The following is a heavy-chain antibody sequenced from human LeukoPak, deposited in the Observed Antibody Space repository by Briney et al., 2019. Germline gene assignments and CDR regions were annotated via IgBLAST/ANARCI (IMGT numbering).Heavy chain of an antibody. CDR1: GGSLSGFY. Sequence: PSETLSLTCAVSGGSLSGFYWSWIRQPPGKGLEWIGEINHSGYTNYHPSLKSRVAISVDTSKKQFSLKLSSVTAADTAVYYCARGKGTLSYWGQGTLVSVPS. V-gene: IGHV4-34*01. J-gene: IGHJ4*02. CDR3: ARGKGTLSY. CDR2: INHSGYT.